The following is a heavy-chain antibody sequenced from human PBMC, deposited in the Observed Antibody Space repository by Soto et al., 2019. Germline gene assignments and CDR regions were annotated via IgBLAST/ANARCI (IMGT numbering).Heavy chain of an antibody. CDR3: ARVMGYYDSSGSPPGAFDI. V-gene: IGHV4-30-2*01. D-gene: IGHD3-22*01. CDR1: GGSISSGGYS. J-gene: IGHJ3*02. Sequence: SETLSLTCAVSGGSISSGGYSWSWIRQPPGKGLEWIGYIYHSGSTYYNPSLKSRVTISVDRSKNQFSLKLSSVTAADTAVYYCARVMGYYDSSGSPPGAFDIWGQGTMVTVSS. CDR2: IYHSGST.